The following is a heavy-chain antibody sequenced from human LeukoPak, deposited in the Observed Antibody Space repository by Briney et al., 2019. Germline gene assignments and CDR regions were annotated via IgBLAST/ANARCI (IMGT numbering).Heavy chain of an antibody. V-gene: IGHV3-7*01. Sequence: SGGSLRLSCAASGFTFSSYWMSWVRQAPGKGLEWVANIKQDGSEKYYVDSVKGRFTISRDNAKNSLYLQMNSLRAEDTAVYYCAREGVATIGGYYYYYMDVWGKGTTVTISS. D-gene: IGHD5-12*01. CDR1: GFTFSSYW. J-gene: IGHJ6*03. CDR2: IKQDGSEK. CDR3: AREGVATIGGYYYYYMDV.